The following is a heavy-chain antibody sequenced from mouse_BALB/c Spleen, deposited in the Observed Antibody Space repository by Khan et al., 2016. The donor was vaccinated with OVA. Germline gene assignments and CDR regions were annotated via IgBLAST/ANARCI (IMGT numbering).Heavy chain of an antibody. CDR3: ARDPPYYSIDY. V-gene: IGHV2-6-5*01. J-gene: IGHJ4*01. CDR2: IWVSGSK. CDR1: GFSLTDYA. Sequence: QIQLVQSGPGLVAPSQSLSITCTVSGFSLTDYAVSWIRQPPGKGLEWLGVIWVSGSKYYNSVLKPRLSISKDNSKSQVFLKMNSLQTDDTAMYFCARDPPYYSIDYWGQGTSVTVSS.